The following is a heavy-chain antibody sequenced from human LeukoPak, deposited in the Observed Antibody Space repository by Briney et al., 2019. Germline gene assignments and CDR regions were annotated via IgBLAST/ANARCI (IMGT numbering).Heavy chain of an antibody. CDR2: IYYSGST. J-gene: IGHJ4*02. Sequence: SETLSLTCTVSGGSISSYYWSWIRQPPGKGLEWIGYIYYSGSTNYNPSLKSRVTISVDTSKNQFSLKLSSVTAADTAVYYCARIVRSQEMATIKSNYFDHWGQGTLVTVSS. V-gene: IGHV4-59*01. D-gene: IGHD5-24*01. CDR1: GGSISSYY. CDR3: ARIVRSQEMATIKSNYFDH.